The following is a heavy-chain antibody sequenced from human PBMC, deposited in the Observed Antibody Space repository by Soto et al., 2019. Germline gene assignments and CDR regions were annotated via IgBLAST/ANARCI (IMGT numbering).Heavy chain of an antibody. CDR1: GFTFSSYA. Sequence: GSLRLSCAASGFTFSSYAMSWVRQAPGKGLEWVSAISGSGGSTYYADSVKGRFTISRDNSKNTLYLQMNSLRAEDTAVYYCAKDYTDDFWIDYYYGMDVWGQGTTVPVSS. J-gene: IGHJ6*02. CDR3: AKDYTDDFWIDYYYGMDV. CDR2: ISGSGGST. D-gene: IGHD3-3*01. V-gene: IGHV3-23*01.